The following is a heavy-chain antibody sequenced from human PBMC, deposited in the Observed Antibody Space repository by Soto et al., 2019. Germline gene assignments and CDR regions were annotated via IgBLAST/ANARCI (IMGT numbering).Heavy chain of an antibody. Sequence: VQLLESGGGLAQPGASLRLSCAASGFTFSDFAMHWVRQGPGKGLEWMSFISYDGSKKYYADSVKGRFTISRDNSKNTLYLQMNNPRTEDTAVFYCARESGYGGPGDAFDIWGQGTLVTVSS. CDR3: ARESGYGGPGDAFDI. J-gene: IGHJ3*02. CDR2: ISYDGSKK. V-gene: IGHV3-30*04. CDR1: GFTFSDFA. D-gene: IGHD4-17*01.